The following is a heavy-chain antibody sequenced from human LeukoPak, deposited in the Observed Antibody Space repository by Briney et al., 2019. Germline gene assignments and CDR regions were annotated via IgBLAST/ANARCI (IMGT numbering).Heavy chain of an antibody. D-gene: IGHD1-7*01. J-gene: IGHJ6*03. CDR3: AREGSITGTTYLYYYYMDV. V-gene: IGHV1-18*01. CDR2: ISAYNGNT. Sequence: ASVQVSCKASGYTFTSYGISWVRQAPGQGLEWMGWISAYNGNTNYAQKLQGRVTMTTDTSTSTAYMELRSLRSDDTAVYYCAREGSITGTTYLYYYYMDVWGKGTTVTVSS. CDR1: GYTFTSYG.